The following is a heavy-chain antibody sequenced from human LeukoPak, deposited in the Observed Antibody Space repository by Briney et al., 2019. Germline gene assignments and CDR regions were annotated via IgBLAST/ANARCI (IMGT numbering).Heavy chain of an antibody. CDR1: GYTFTSYA. J-gene: IGHJ6*02. V-gene: IGHV1-3*01. Sequence: ASVKVSCKASGYTFTSYAMHWVRQAPGQRLEWMGWINAGNGNTKYSQKFRGRVTITRDTSASTAYMELSSLRSEDTAVYNCARGAVAGSPLYYYYYYGMDVWGQGTTVTVSS. CDR3: ARGAVAGSPLYYYYYYGMDV. D-gene: IGHD6-19*01. CDR2: INAGNGNT.